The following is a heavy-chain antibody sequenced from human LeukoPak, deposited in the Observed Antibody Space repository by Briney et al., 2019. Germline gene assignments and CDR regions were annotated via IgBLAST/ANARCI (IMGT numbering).Heavy chain of an antibody. Sequence: SETLSLTCTVSGGSITSSSHYWAWIRQPPGKGLEWIGSIYYSGDTYYNPSLKSRVTISVDTSKSQFSLRLSSVTAADTAVYYCARDGLPMTTVTNWFDPWGQGTLVTVSS. CDR3: ARDGLPMTTVTNWFDP. CDR2: IYYSGDT. D-gene: IGHD4-17*01. V-gene: IGHV4-39*02. J-gene: IGHJ5*02. CDR1: GGSITSSSHY.